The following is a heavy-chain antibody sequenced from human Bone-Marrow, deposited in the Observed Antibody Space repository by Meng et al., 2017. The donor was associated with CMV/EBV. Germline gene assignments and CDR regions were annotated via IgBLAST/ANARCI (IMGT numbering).Heavy chain of an antibody. V-gene: IGHV1-46*01. CDR1: GYTFTSYY. D-gene: IGHD4-11*01. Sequence: ASVKVSCKASGYTFTSYYMHWVRQAPGQGLEWMGIINPSGGSTSYAQKFQGRVTMTRDTSTSTVYMELSSLRSEDTAVYYCARAVGITVTTDNYLDSWGQGTLVTVSS. J-gene: IGHJ4*02. CDR2: INPSGGST. CDR3: ARAVGITVTTDNYLDS.